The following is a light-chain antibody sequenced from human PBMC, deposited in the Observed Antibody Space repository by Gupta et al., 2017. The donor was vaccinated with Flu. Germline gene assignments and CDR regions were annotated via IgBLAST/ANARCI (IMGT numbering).Light chain of an antibody. CDR2: GNN. V-gene: IGLV1-40*01. CDR1: DTNIAAPFD. Sequence: QSVLTQPPSVSGGPGRRGTRFCTGSDTNIAAPFDVHWYQQLPGAAPKLLIYGNNKRPSGVPDRFSGSKSGMSASLVITGLQADDEAIYYCQSYDNRLRGSKVFGGGTKLTVL. J-gene: IGLJ3*02. CDR3: QSYDNRLRGSKV.